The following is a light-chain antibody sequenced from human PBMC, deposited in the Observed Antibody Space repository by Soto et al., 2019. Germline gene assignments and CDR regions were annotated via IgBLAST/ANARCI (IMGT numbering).Light chain of an antibody. Sequence: EIVLTQSPGTLSLSPGERATLSCRASQSISSTYLAWYQQKPGQAPRLLIYGASSRATGIPDRFSGSGSGTDFILTISRLESEDFAVYYCQQYGISPPWTFGQGTKVEIK. CDR1: QSISSTY. J-gene: IGKJ1*01. CDR3: QQYGISPPWT. V-gene: IGKV3-20*01. CDR2: GAS.